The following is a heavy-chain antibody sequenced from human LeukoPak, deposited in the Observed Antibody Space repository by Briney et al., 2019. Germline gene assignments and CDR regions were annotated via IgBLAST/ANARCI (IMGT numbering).Heavy chain of an antibody. CDR1: GFSFSGYG. D-gene: IGHD2-15*01. CDR3: AKVMPPGRIRFYSYYMDV. V-gene: IGHV3-30*02. J-gene: IGHJ6*03. CDR2: IRYDGSNE. Sequence: GGSLRLSCAASGFSFSGYGMHWVRQAPGKGLEWVAFIRYDGSNEYYADSVKGRFTISRDKTKNTLSLQMNGLRVEDTAVYYCAKVMPPGRIRFYSYYMDVWGKGTTVTVS.